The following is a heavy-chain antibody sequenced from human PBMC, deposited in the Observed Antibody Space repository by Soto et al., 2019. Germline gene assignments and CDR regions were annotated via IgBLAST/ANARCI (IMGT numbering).Heavy chain of an antibody. D-gene: IGHD6-13*01. V-gene: IGHV3-33*01. CDR1: GFTFSSYG. CDR2: IWYDGSNK. CDR3: ARSGSSSWPYFDC. Sequence: QVQLVESGGGVVQPGRSLRLSCAASGFTFSSYGMHWVRQAPGKGLEWVAVIWYDGSNKDYADSVKGRFTISRDNSKNTLYLQMHSLRAEDTAVYYCARSGSSSWPYFDCSGQGTLVTVS. J-gene: IGHJ4*02.